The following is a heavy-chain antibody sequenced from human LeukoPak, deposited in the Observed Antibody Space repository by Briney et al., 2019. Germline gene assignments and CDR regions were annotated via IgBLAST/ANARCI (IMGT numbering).Heavy chain of an antibody. V-gene: IGHV3-23*01. CDR3: AKVAGPYCSGGSCPHFDY. Sequence: GGSLRLSCAASGFTFSSYAMSWVRQAPGKGLEWVSAISGSGGSTYYAGSVKGRFTISRDNSKNTLYLQMNSLRAEDTAVYYCAKVAGPYCSGGSCPHFDYWGQGTLVTVSS. J-gene: IGHJ4*02. CDR2: ISGSGGST. D-gene: IGHD2-15*01. CDR1: GFTFSSYA.